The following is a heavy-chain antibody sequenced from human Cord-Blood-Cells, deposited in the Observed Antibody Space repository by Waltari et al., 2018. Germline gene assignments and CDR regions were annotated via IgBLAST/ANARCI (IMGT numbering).Heavy chain of an antibody. V-gene: IGHV3-21*01. Sequence: EVQLVESGGGLVKPGGSLRLSCAASGFTFRSYSRTWVRQAPGKGLEWVSTISSSSSHIYYADSVKGRFTISRDNAKNSLYLQMNSLRAEDTAVYYCARDSGDYVWGSYRYFDYWGQGTLVTVSS. D-gene: IGHD3-16*02. CDR3: ARDSGDYVWGSYRYFDY. CDR1: GFTFRSYS. J-gene: IGHJ4*02. CDR2: ISSSSSHI.